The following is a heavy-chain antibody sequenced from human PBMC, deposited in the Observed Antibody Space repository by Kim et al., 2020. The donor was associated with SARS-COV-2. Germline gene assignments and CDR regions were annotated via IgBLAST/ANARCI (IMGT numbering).Heavy chain of an antibody. Sequence: TYCNTALKSRVTISVDTSKNQFSLKLSSVTAADTAVYYCALLLWFGGIDYWGQGTLVTVSS. J-gene: IGHJ4*02. CDR2: T. D-gene: IGHD3-10*01. CDR3: ALLLWFGGIDY. V-gene: IGHV4-39*01.